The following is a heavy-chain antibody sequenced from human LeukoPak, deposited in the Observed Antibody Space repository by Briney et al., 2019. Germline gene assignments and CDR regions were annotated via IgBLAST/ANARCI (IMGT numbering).Heavy chain of an antibody. D-gene: IGHD5-12*01. Sequence: GGSLRLSCAASGFTFDDYGMSWVRQAPGKGLEWVSGINWNGGSTGYADSVKGRFTISRDNAKNSLYLQMNSLRAEDTALYYCARGRGDIVATFLDYWGQGTLVTVSS. CDR3: ARGRGDIVATFLDY. CDR1: GFTFDDYG. V-gene: IGHV3-20*04. CDR2: INWNGGST. J-gene: IGHJ4*02.